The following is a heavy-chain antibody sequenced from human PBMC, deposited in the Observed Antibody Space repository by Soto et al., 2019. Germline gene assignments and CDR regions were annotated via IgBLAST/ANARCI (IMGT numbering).Heavy chain of an antibody. CDR1: GYSISSGYY. Sequence: SETLSLTCAVSGYSISSGYYWGWIRQPPGKGLEWIGSIYHSGSTYYNPSLKSRVTISVDTSKNQFSLKLSSVTAADTAVYYCARARDGRLDYWGQGTLVTVSS. V-gene: IGHV4-38-2*01. CDR3: ARARDGRLDY. J-gene: IGHJ4*02. CDR2: IYHSGST.